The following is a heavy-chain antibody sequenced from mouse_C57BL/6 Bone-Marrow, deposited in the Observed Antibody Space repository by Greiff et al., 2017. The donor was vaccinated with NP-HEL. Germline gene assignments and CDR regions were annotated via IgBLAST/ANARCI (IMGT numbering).Heavy chain of an antibody. CDR3: ARQGKGPWFAY. CDR2: ISSGGSYT. Sequence: EVHLVESGGDLVKPGGSLKLSCAASGFTFSSYGMSWVRQTPDKRLEWVATISSGGSYTYYPDSVKGRFTISRDNAKNTLYLQMSSLKSEDTAMYYCARQGKGPWFAYWGQGTLVTVSA. J-gene: IGHJ3*01. V-gene: IGHV5-6*01. CDR1: GFTFSSYG.